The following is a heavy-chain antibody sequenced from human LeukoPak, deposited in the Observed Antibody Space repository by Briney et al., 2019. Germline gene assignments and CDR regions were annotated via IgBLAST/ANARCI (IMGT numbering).Heavy chain of an antibody. J-gene: IGHJ1*01. CDR3: ATTREIFCGGDCYSGYFRH. D-gene: IGHD2-21*02. CDR2: IYHSGST. Sequence: SQTLSLTCAVSGGSISSGGYSWSWIRQPPGKGLEWIGYIYHSGSTYYNPSLKSRVTMSVDRSKNQFSLKLSSVTAADTAVYYCATTREIFCGGDCYSGYFRHWGQGTLVTVSS. CDR1: GGSISSGGYS. V-gene: IGHV4-30-2*01.